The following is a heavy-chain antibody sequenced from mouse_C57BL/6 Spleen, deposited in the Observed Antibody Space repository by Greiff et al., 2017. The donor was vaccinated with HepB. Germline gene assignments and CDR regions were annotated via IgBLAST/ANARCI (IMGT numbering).Heavy chain of an antibody. Sequence: QVQLQQPGAELVRPGSSVKLSCKASGYTFTSYWMDWVKQRPGHGLEWIGNIYPSDSETHYNQKFKDKATLTVDKSSSTAYMQLSSLTSEDSAVYYCARSAYYYYDEIAYWGQGTLVTVSA. CDR1: GYTFTSYW. CDR3: ARSAYYYYDEIAY. CDR2: IYPSDSET. D-gene: IGHD2-4*01. J-gene: IGHJ3*01. V-gene: IGHV1-61*01.